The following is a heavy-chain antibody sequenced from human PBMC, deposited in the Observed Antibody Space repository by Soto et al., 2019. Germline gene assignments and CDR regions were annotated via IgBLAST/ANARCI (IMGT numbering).Heavy chain of an antibody. CDR3: ARGCDPPNYYFDY. CDR2: ISYDGSNK. J-gene: IGHJ4*02. V-gene: IGHV3-30-3*01. CDR1: GFTFSSYA. Sequence: QVQLVESGGGVVQPGRSLRLSCAASGFTFSSYAMHWVRQAPGKGLEWVAVISYDGSNKYYADSVKGRFTISRDNSKNTLYLQMNSLRAEDTAVYYCARGCDPPNYYFDYWGQGTLVTVSS. D-gene: IGHD2-21*01.